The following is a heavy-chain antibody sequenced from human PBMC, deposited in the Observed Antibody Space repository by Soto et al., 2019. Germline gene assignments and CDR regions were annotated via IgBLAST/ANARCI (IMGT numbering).Heavy chain of an antibody. CDR2: INPNGGST. Sequence: GASVKVSCKAPADTFTSYYIHWVRQAPGHGLEWMGIINPNGGSTRFAQTFQGRVTITADVPTNTAYMELSSLRSEDTAIYYCARDTSDYDSNWFDPWGQGTQVTVSS. CDR3: ARDTSDYDSNWFDP. V-gene: IGHV1-46*01. D-gene: IGHD5-12*01. J-gene: IGHJ5*02. CDR1: ADTFTSYY.